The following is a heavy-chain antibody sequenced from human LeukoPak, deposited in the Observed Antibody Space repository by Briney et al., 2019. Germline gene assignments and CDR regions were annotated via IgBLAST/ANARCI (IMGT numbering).Heavy chain of an antibody. Sequence: APVKVSCKASGYAFCGYYLHWVRQAPGQGLEWLGQINPNSGATNYAEKFQDRVTVTWDTSISTTYLHLSRLTSDDTALYYCTRGGNDYWGQGTLVTVSS. J-gene: IGHJ4*02. CDR2: INPNSGAT. V-gene: IGHV1-2*06. CDR3: TRGGNDY. CDR1: GYAFCGYY.